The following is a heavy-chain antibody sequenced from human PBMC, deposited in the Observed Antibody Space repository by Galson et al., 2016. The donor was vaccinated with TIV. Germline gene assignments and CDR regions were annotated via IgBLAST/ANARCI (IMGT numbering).Heavy chain of an antibody. Sequence: SLRLSCAASGFTFNTYWMIWVRQAPGKGLEWVVNIKQDGSEKYYVDSVKGRFTISRDNARNSLYLQMNSLRVEDTAVYYCARGRHVDYWGQGTLVTVSS. CDR3: ARGRHVDY. J-gene: IGHJ4*02. CDR2: IKQDGSEK. CDR1: GFTFNTYW. V-gene: IGHV3-7*01.